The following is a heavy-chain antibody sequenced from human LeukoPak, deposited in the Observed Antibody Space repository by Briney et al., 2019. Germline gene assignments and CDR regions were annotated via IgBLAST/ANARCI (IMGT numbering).Heavy chain of an antibody. J-gene: IGHJ4*02. CDR3: ARDRGYSYAFDY. CDR2: IYNSGST. Sequence: SETLSLTCTVSGGSISSYYWSWIRQPAGKGLEWIGRIYNSGSTNYNPSLKRRVTISIDTSKNQFSQKRKQVTAADTAVYYCARDRGYSYAFDYWGQGTLVTVSS. V-gene: IGHV4-4*07. CDR1: GGSISSYY. D-gene: IGHD5-18*01.